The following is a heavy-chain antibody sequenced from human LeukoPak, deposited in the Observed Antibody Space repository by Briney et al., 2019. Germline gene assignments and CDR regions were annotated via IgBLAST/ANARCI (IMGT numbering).Heavy chain of an antibody. J-gene: IGHJ4*02. CDR2: IWYDGSNK. CDR3: ARETSTADFDY. V-gene: IGHV3-33*01. D-gene: IGHD1-14*01. Sequence: GRSLRLSCAASGFTFSSYGMHWVRQAPGKGLEWVAVIWYDGSNKYYADSVKGRFTISRDNSKNTLYLQMNSLRAEDTAVYYCARETSTADFDYWGQGTLVTVSS. CDR1: GFTFSSYG.